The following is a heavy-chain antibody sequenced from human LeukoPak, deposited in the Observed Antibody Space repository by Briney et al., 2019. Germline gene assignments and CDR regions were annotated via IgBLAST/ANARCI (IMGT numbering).Heavy chain of an antibody. J-gene: IGHJ4*02. D-gene: IGHD3-10*01. V-gene: IGHV4-39*01. CDR1: GGSISSSTYY. Sequence: SETLSLTCTVSGGSISSSTYYWGWIRQPPGKGLEWIGSIYYSGLTYYNPSPESRVTISVDTSKNQFSLKLSSVTAADTAIYYCAKHYMGSSYNRGLDYWGQGTLVTVSS. CDR2: IYYSGLT. CDR3: AKHYMGSSYNRGLDY.